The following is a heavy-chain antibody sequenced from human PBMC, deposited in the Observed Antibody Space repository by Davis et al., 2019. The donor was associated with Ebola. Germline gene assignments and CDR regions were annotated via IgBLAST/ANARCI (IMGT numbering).Heavy chain of an antibody. D-gene: IGHD6-6*01. V-gene: IGHV4-31*03. CDR2: IYYSGST. Sequence: PSETLSLTCTVSGGSISSGGYYWSWIRQHPGKGLEWIGYIYYSGSTYYNPSLKSRVTISVDTSKNQFSLKLSSVTAADTAVYYCAREGSIAARRQVHYWGQGTLVTVSS. CDR3: AREGSIAARRQVHY. J-gene: IGHJ4*02. CDR1: GGSISSGGYY.